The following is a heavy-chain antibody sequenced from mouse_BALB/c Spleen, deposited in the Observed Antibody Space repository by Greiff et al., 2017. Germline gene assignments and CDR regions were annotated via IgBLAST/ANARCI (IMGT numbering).Heavy chain of an antibody. CDR1: GFTFSSFG. CDR2: ISSGSSTI. CDR3: ASTGDYGYYFDY. Sequence: EVHLVESGGGLVQPGGSRTLSCAASGFTFSSFGMHWVRQAPEKGLEWVAYISSGSSTIYYADTVKGRFTISRDNPKNTLFLQMTSLRSEDTAMYYCASTGDYGYYFDYWGQGTTLTVSS. J-gene: IGHJ2*01. V-gene: IGHV5-17*02. D-gene: IGHD2-4*01.